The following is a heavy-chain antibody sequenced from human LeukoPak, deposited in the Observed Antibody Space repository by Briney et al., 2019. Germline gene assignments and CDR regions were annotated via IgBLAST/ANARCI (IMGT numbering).Heavy chain of an antibody. CDR2: IYTTGST. V-gene: IGHV4-4*07. J-gene: IGHJ4*02. CDR1: GVSISSYY. D-gene: IGHD6-19*01. CDR3: ARQTAVAGKAGFDY. Sequence: PSETLSLTCTVSGVSISSYYWTWLRQPAGKGLEWIGRIYTTGSTNYNPSLNSRVTMSVDTSKNQFSLKLSSVTAADTAVYYCARQTAVAGKAGFDYWGQGTLVTVSS.